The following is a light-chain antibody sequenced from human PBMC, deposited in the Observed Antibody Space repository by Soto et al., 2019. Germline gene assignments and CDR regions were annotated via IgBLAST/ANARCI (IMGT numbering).Light chain of an antibody. CDR3: GTWDSSLSAGPYV. Sequence: QSVLTQPPSVSAAPGQKVTISCSGSSSNIGNNYVSWYQQPPGTAPKLLIYDNNKRPSGIPDRFSGSKSGTSATLGITGLQTGDEADYYCGTWDSSLSAGPYVFGTGTKLTVL. J-gene: IGLJ1*01. CDR2: DNN. CDR1: SSNIGNNY. V-gene: IGLV1-51*01.